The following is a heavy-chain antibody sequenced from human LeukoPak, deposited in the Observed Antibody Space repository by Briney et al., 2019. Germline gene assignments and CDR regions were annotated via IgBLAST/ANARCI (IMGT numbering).Heavy chain of an antibody. CDR1: GGSISDYY. Sequence: PETLSLTCTVSGGSISDYYWIWIRQPPGKGLEWVGHISNKGKTNYSPSLNSRVTISVDKSRNQFSLNLSSVTAADTAVYYCAREYYSLSGRNWFDPWGQGTLVTVSS. CDR3: AREYYSLSGRNWFDP. J-gene: IGHJ5*02. V-gene: IGHV4-59*01. D-gene: IGHD3-10*01. CDR2: ISNKGKT.